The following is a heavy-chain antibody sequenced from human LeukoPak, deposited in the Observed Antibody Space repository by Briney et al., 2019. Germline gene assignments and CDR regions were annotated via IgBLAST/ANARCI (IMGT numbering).Heavy chain of an antibody. D-gene: IGHD6-19*01. V-gene: IGHV3-11*01. CDR2: ISSSGSTI. Sequence: GASLRLSCAASGFTFSDYYMSWIRQAPGKGLEWVSYISSSGSTIYYADSVKGRFTISRDNAKNSLYLQMNSLRAEDTAVYYCAGVRADREGYFDYWGQGTLVTVSS. J-gene: IGHJ4*02. CDR3: AGVRADREGYFDY. CDR1: GFTFSDYY.